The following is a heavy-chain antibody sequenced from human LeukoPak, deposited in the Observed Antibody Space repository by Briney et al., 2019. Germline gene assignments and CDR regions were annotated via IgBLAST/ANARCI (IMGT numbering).Heavy chain of an antibody. CDR2: ISYDGSNK. D-gene: IGHD1-26*01. J-gene: IGHJ4*02. V-gene: IGHV3-30-3*01. Sequence: GGSLRLSCAASGFTFSSYAMHWVRQAPGKGLEWVAVISYDGSNKYYADSVKDRFTISRDNSKNTLYLQMNSLRAEDTAVYYCGKGEWELLPIDYWGQGTLVTVSS. CDR3: GKGEWELLPIDY. CDR1: GFTFSSYA.